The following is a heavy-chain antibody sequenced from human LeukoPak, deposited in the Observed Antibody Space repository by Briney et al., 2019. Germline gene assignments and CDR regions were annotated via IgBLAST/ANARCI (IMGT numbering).Heavy chain of an antibody. CDR2: ISASGGTT. D-gene: IGHD3-9*01. J-gene: IGHJ4*02. CDR3: AKGDVLPSYPTFDY. CDR1: GFTFSSYA. Sequence: PGGSLRLSCAASGFTFSSYALSWVRQAPGRGLEWVSVISASGGTTYYADSVKGRFTISRDNSKDTVYLQMHSLRAEDTAVYYCAKGDVLPSYPTFDYWGQGTLVTVSS. V-gene: IGHV3-23*01.